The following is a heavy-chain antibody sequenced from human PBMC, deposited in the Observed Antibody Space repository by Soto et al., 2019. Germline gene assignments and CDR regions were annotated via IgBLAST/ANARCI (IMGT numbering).Heavy chain of an antibody. CDR3: ADLSRYCTSSNCD. V-gene: IGHV3-23*01. CDR2: IGTSAST. CDR1: GFTFSSYS. D-gene: IGHD2-2*01. J-gene: IGHJ4*02. Sequence: DVRLLESGGGLVQPGGSLRLSCAASGFTFSSYSMSWVRQAPGKGLEWVSTIGTSASTYYGGSVRGRFTISRDNSRNTLYLQMNSLRAEDTAVYYCADLSRYCTSSNCDWGQGTLVTVSS.